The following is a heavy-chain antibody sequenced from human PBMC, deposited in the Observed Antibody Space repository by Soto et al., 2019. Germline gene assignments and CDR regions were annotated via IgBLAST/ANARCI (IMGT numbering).Heavy chain of an antibody. V-gene: IGHV3-30*18. J-gene: IGHJ4*02. CDR3: AKGYTLVDTTIPLEF. D-gene: IGHD5-18*01. CDR1: GFTFISYG. Sequence: GGSLRLSCAASGFTFISYGIHWVRQAPGKGLEWVAVISYDGSNADYADSVKGRFTISRDNSKNTLYLQMDSLRAEDTAVYYCAKGYTLVDTTIPLEFWGQGAPVTVSS. CDR2: ISYDGSNA.